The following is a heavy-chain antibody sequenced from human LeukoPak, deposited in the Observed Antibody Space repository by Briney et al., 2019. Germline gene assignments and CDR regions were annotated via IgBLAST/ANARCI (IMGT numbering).Heavy chain of an antibody. CDR2: MNPNSGNT. V-gene: IGHV1-8*01. CDR1: GYTFTSYD. CDR3: AREEWELLRYYCYYMDV. J-gene: IGHJ6*03. Sequence: GASVKVSCKASGYTFTSYDINWVRQATGQGLEWMGWMNPNSGNTGYAQKFQGRVTMTRNTSISTAYMELSSLRSEDTAVYYCAREEWELLRYYCYYMDVWGKGTTVTVSS. D-gene: IGHD1-26*01.